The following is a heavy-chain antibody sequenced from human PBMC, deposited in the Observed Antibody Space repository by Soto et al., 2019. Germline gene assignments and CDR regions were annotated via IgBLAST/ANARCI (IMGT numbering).Heavy chain of an antibody. D-gene: IGHD3-22*01. V-gene: IGHV3-21*01. Sequence: GGSLRLSCAASEFTFSSYSMNWVRQAPGKGLEWVSSISSSSSYIYYTDSVKGRFTISRDNAKNSLYLQMNSLRAEDTAVYYCARDFYDSSGYHYVAYWGQGTLVTVSS. CDR2: ISSSSSYI. J-gene: IGHJ4*02. CDR3: ARDFYDSSGYHYVAY. CDR1: EFTFSSYS.